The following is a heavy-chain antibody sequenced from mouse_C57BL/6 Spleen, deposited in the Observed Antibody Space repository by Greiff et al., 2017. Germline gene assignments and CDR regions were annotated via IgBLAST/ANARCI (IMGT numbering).Heavy chain of an antibody. D-gene: IGHD2-3*01. Sequence: DVHLVESGGGLVKPGGSLKLSCAASGFTFSDYGMHWVRQAPEKGLEWVAYISSGSSTIYYADTVKGRFTISRDNAKNTLFLQMTSLRSEDTAMYYCARKNDGYSYYYAMDYWGQGTSVTVSS. CDR3: ARKNDGYSYYYAMDY. V-gene: IGHV5-17*01. J-gene: IGHJ4*01. CDR1: GFTFSDYG. CDR2: ISSGSSTI.